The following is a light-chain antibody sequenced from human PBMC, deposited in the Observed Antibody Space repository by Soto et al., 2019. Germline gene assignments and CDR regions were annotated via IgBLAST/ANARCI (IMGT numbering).Light chain of an antibody. V-gene: IGLV2-14*01. CDR1: NRDVGGYNY. CDR2: EVT. Sequence: QSVLTQPASVSGSPGQSITISCTGSNRDVGGYNYVSWYQQHPGKAPKLMIYEVTNRPSGVSNRFSGSKSGNTASLTISGLQAEDEAHYYCTSYAGSSLVFGGGTQLTVL. CDR3: TSYAGSSLV. J-gene: IGLJ2*01.